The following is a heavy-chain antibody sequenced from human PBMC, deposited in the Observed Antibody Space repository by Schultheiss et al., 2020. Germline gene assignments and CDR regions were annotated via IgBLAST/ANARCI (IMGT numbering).Heavy chain of an antibody. CDR3: ARRLQLERRSDAFDI. Sequence: SVKVRCKASGGTFSSYAISWVRQAPGQGLELMGGIIPIFGTANYAQKFQGRVTITADESTSTAYMELSSLRSEDTAVYYCARRLQLERRSDAFDIWGQWTMVTVAS. V-gene: IGHV1-69*13. CDR1: GGTFSSYA. J-gene: IGHJ3*02. CDR2: IIPIFGTA. D-gene: IGHD1-1*01.